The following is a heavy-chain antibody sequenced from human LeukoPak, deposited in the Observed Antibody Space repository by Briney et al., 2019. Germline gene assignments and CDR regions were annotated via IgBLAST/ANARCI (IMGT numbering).Heavy chain of an antibody. Sequence: GASVKVSCKASGYTFTGYYMHWVRQAPGQGLEWMGWINPNSGGTNYAQKFQGRVTMTRDTSISTAYKELSRLRSDDTAVYYCARDRATAVAGSAGGYWGQGTLVTVSS. J-gene: IGHJ4*02. CDR3: ARDRATAVAGSAGGY. CDR1: GYTFTGYY. CDR2: INPNSGGT. D-gene: IGHD6-19*01. V-gene: IGHV1-2*02.